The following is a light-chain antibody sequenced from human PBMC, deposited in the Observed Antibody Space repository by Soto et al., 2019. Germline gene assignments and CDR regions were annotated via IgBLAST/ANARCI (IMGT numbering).Light chain of an antibody. CDR3: KHYGTSAL. CDR1: QSVSDSY. Sequence: EIVLTQSPGTLSLSPGERATLSCRASQSVSDSYLAWYQQKPGQAPRLLIYASSRAAGIPDRFSGSGSGTDFTLTISMREPDDFAVYYCKHYGTSALFGPGTTVDI. V-gene: IGKV3-20*01. CDR2: AS. J-gene: IGKJ3*01.